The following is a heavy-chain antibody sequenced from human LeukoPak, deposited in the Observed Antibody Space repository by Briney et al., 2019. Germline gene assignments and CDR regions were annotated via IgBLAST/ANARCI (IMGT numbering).Heavy chain of an antibody. CDR1: GFTFSGYA. CDR3: AKGGGSYGSGSYYYFDY. V-gene: IGHV3-23*01. Sequence: GGSLRLSCAASGFTFSGYAMSWVRQAPGKGLEWVSAISGSGGSTYYADSVKGRFTISRDNSKNTLYLQMNSLRAEDTAVYYCAKGGGSYGSGSYYYFDYWGQGTLVTVSS. D-gene: IGHD3-10*01. J-gene: IGHJ4*02. CDR2: ISGSGGST.